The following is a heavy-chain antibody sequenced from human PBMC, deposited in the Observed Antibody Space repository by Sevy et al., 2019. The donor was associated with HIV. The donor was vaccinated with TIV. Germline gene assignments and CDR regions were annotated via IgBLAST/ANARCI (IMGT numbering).Heavy chain of an antibody. CDR1: GFTFSSYS. CDR2: ISSSSSYI. Sequence: GGSLRLSCAASGFTFSSYSMNWVRQAPGKGLEWVSSISSSSSYIYYADSVKGRFTISRDNAKNSLYLQMNSLRAEDTAVYYCATDRAAAGNWGGMDVWGQGTTVTVSS. V-gene: IGHV3-21*01. J-gene: IGHJ6*02. CDR3: ATDRAAAGNWGGMDV. D-gene: IGHD6-13*01.